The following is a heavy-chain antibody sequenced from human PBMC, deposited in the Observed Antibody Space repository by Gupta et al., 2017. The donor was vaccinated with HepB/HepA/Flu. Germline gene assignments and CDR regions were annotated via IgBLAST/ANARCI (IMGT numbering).Heavy chain of an antibody. CDR2: ISYDGSNK. Sequence: QVQLVESGGGVVQPGRSLRLSCAASGFPFSSYGMHWVRQAPGKGLEWVAVISYDGSNKYYADSVKGRFTISRDNSKNTLYLQMNSLRAEDTAVYYCAKWVYSSSWYGDAFDIWGQGTMVTVSS. D-gene: IGHD6-13*01. CDR3: AKWVYSSSWYGDAFDI. V-gene: IGHV3-30*18. CDR1: GFPFSSYG. J-gene: IGHJ3*02.